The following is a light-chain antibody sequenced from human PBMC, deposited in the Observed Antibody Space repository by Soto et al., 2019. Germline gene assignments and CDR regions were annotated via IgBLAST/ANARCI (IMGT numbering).Light chain of an antibody. J-gene: IGLJ3*02. CDR1: SSDAGNYNF. CDR3: CSYAGSSTSWV. CDR2: EDS. V-gene: IGLV2-23*01. Sequence: QSALTQPASVSGSPGQSITISCTGTSSDAGNYNFVSWDQQHPGKAPKVIIYEDSTRPSGVSNRISGSKSGNTASLTISGLQAEDEADYYCCSYAGSSTSWVFGGGTKLTVL.